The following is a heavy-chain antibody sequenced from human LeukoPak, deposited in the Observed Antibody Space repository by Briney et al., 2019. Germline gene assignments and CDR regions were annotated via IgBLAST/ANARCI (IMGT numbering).Heavy chain of an antibody. Sequence: ASVKVSCKASGGTFSSYAISWVRQAPGQGLEWMGRIIPILVIANYAQKFQGRVTITADKSTSTAYMELSSLRSEDTAVYYCARLRDYGGNSGRLAYFDYWGQGTLVTVSS. CDR2: IIPILVIA. J-gene: IGHJ4*02. D-gene: IGHD4-17*01. CDR3: ARLRDYGGNSGRLAYFDY. V-gene: IGHV1-69*04. CDR1: GGTFSSYA.